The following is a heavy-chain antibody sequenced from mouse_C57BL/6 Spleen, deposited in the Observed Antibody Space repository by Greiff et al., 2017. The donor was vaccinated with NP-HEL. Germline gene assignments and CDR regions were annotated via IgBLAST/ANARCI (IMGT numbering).Heavy chain of an antibody. CDR3: ARSVYYGSSSLYAMDY. J-gene: IGHJ4*01. CDR2: IHPNSGST. V-gene: IGHV1-64*01. CDR1: GYTFTSYW. Sequence: QVQLQQPGAELVKPGASVKLSCKASGYTFTSYWMHWVKQRPGQGLEWIGMIHPNSGSTNYNEKFKSKATLTVDKSSSTAYMQLSSLTSEDSAVYYCARSVYYGSSSLYAMDYWGQGTSVTVSS. D-gene: IGHD1-1*01.